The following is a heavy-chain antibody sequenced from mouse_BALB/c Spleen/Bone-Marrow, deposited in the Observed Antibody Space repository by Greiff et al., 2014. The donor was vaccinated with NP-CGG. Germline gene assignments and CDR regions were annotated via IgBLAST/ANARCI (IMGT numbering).Heavy chain of an antibody. D-gene: IGHD2-14*01. CDR1: GYTFTSYW. V-gene: IGHV1S127*01. Sequence: VQLVESGAELVKPGASVKMSCKASGYTFTSYWMHWVKQRPGQGLEWIGVIDPSDSYTSYNQKFKGKATLTVGTSSSTAYMQLSSLTSEDSAVYYCTIYYRSFAYWGQGTLVTVSA. J-gene: IGHJ3*01. CDR3: TIYYRSFAY. CDR2: IDPSDSYT.